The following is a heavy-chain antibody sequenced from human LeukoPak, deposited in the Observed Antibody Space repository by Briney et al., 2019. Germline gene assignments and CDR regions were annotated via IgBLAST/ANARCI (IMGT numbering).Heavy chain of an antibody. CDR2: IIPIYGTA. V-gene: IGHV1-69*13. D-gene: IGHD6-19*01. Sequence: SVNVSCKASGGAFSSYAISWVRQAPGQGLEWMGRIIPIYGTANYAQKLQDRVTITPDESTSTAYMAPSSLRSEDTGVYYCARDDGGWSHRGGYLDYWGQGTLVTVSS. CDR3: ARDDGGWSHRGGYLDY. J-gene: IGHJ4*02. CDR1: GGAFSSYA.